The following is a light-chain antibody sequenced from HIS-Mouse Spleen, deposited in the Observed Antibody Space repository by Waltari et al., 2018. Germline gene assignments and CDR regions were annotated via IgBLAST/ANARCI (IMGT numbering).Light chain of an antibody. J-gene: IGLJ1*01. CDR3: SSYTSSSTYV. V-gene: IGLV2-14*03. CDR2: DVS. CDR1: SRDVCAYTH. Sequence: QSALTQPASVSGSPGQSITISCPGTSRDVCAYTHVSWYQQHPGKAPKLMIYDVSNRPSGVSNRFSGSKSGNTASLTISGLQAEDEADYYCSSYTSSSTYVFGTGTKVTVL.